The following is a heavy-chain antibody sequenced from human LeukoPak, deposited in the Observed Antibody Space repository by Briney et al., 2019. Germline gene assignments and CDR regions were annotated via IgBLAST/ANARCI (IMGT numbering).Heavy chain of an antibody. J-gene: IGHJ4*02. V-gene: IGHV1-18*01. Sequence: ASVKVSCTASDYSFTSYGITWVRQAPGQGLEWMGWISAYNGNTYYAQKLQGRVTLTTDTSTSTAYMELRSLTSDDTAVYYCARDLGGSYLDIDYWGQGTLVTVSS. CDR3: ARDLGGSYLDIDY. CDR1: DYSFTSYG. D-gene: IGHD1-26*01. CDR2: ISAYNGNT.